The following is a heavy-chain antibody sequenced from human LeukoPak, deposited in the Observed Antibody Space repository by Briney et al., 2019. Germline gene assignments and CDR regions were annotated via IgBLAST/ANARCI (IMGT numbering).Heavy chain of an antibody. V-gene: IGHV4-34*01. CDR1: GGSFSGYY. CDR3: VRGRRQWLEPPSDYYYYMDV. J-gene: IGHJ6*03. D-gene: IGHD6-19*01. CDR2: INHSGST. Sequence: SETLSLTCAVYGGSFSGYYWSWIRQPPGKGLEWIGEINHSGSTNYNPSLKSRVTISVDTSKSQISLKLSSVTAADTAVYYCVRGRRQWLEPPSDYYYYMDVWGKGTTVTVSS.